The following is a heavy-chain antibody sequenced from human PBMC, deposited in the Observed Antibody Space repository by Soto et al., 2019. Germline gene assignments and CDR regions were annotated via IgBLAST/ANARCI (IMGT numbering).Heavy chain of an antibody. CDR2: INPGDSDI. Sequence: EESLKISCNASGYSFTTYWIAWVRQMPWKGLEWMGIINPGDSDIRYSPSFQGQVTISADNSISTAYLQWSSLKASDTAMYYCARHEQFYYYYYGMDVWGQGTAVTVSS. V-gene: IGHV5-51*01. J-gene: IGHJ6*02. CDR1: GYSFTTYW. CDR3: ARHEQFYYYYYGMDV. D-gene: IGHD4-4*01.